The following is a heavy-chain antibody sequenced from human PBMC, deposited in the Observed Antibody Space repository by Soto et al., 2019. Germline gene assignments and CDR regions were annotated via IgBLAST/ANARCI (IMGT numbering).Heavy chain of an antibody. D-gene: IGHD4-17*01. Sequence: QVQLRESGPGLVKPSQTLSLTCTVSGGSISNDNYYWTWIRQHPGQGLEWIGYSYYSGSTYYNPSLKSRFSISVDTSKNQFSLNLSSVTAAGTAVYYCVATTVTKLSLDYWGHGTLVPVSS. CDR2: SYYSGST. CDR1: GGSISNDNYY. V-gene: IGHV4-31*03. J-gene: IGHJ4*01. CDR3: VATTVTKLSLDY.